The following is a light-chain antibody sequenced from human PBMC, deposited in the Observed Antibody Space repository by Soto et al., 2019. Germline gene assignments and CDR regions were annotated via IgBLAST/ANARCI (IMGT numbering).Light chain of an antibody. CDR3: AAWDDSLNGGV. Sequence: QSVLTQPPSASGTPGQTITVSCSGGSSNIGINTVSWYEHLPGPAPRLLIYRDNQRPSGVPDRFSASKSGASASLAISGLQSEDEAYFYCAAWDDSLNGGVFGTGTKLTVL. J-gene: IGLJ1*01. V-gene: IGLV1-44*01. CDR2: RDN. CDR1: SSNIGINT.